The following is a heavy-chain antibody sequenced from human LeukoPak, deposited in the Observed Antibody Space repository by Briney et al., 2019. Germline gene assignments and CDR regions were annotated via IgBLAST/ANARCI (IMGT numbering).Heavy chain of an antibody. Sequence: SVKVSCKASGGTFSSYAISWVRQAPGQGLEWMGRIIPIFGTANYAQKFQGRVTITTDESTSTAYMELSSLRSEDTAVYYCARHRGMYYYDSSGYYFDYWGQGTLVTVSS. J-gene: IGHJ4*02. CDR3: ARHRGMYYYDSSGYYFDY. D-gene: IGHD3-22*01. V-gene: IGHV1-69*05. CDR1: GGTFSSYA. CDR2: IIPIFGTA.